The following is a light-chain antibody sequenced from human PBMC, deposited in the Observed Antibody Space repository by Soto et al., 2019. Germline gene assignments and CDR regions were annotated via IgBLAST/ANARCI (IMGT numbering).Light chain of an antibody. V-gene: IGLV2-14*01. Sequence: QSALTQPASVSGSPGQSITISCTGTSSDVGDYHYVSWYQQHPGKAPKLIIYGVSNRPSGISNRFSGSKSGNTASLTISGLQDEDEADYYCSSYTSTSALVFGGGTKVTVL. J-gene: IGLJ2*01. CDR2: GVS. CDR1: SSDVGDYHY. CDR3: SSYTSTSALV.